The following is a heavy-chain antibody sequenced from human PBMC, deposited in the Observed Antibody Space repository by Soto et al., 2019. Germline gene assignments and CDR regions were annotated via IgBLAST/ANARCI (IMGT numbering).Heavy chain of an antibody. CDR2: INHSGGT. Sequence: QVQLQQWGAGLLKPSETLSLTCAVYGGSFSGYYWSWIRQPPVKGLEWLREINHSGGTNYTPALKSRVTISVDTSKNQFSLKLSSVTAADTAVFYFARLRWEQQWVFTYWGVGTVVTVSS. CDR1: GGSFSGYY. D-gene: IGHD1-26*01. V-gene: IGHV4-34*02. CDR3: ARLRWEQQWVFTY. J-gene: IGHJ4*02.